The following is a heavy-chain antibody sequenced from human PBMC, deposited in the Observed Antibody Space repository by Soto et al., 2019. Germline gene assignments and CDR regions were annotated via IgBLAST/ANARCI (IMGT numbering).Heavy chain of an antibody. J-gene: IGHJ4*02. CDR3: ARDPAYGDYAQFDY. CDR2: ISSSGSTI. V-gene: IGHV3-11*01. Sequence: GGSLRLSCAASGFTFSDYYMSWIRPAPGKGLEWVSYISSSGSTIYYADSVKGRFTISRDNAKNSLYLQMNSLRAEDTAVYYCARDPAYGDYAQFDYWGQGTLVTVSS. CDR1: GFTFSDYY. D-gene: IGHD4-17*01.